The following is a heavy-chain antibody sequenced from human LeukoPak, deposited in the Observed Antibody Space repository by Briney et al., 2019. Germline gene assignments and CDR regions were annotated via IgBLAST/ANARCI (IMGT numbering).Heavy chain of an antibody. CDR3: ARCHVGYSSSHYYYMDV. V-gene: IGHV4-38-2*01. CDR1: GYSSRSGYY. Sequence: SETLSLTCAVSGYSSRSGYYWGWIRQPPGKGLDRNERFYHNGNTFYHPSLKGRVTISVEPSKNQFSLKLSSVTAGDTAVYYCARCHVGYSSSHYYYMDVWGKRTTVTVSS. D-gene: IGHD6-6*01. CDR2: FYHNGNT. J-gene: IGHJ6*03.